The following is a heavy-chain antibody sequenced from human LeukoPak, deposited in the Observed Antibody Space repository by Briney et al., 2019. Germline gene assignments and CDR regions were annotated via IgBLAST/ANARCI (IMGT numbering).Heavy chain of an antibody. J-gene: IGHJ6*02. CDR2: ISGSGGST. V-gene: IGHV3-23*01. CDR1: GFTFSSYA. CDR3: AKSSARSKGIAAAGTLYYYYYGMDV. D-gene: IGHD6-13*01. Sequence: GGSLRLSCAASGFTFSSYAMSWVRQAPGKGLEWGSAISGSGGSTYYADSVKGRFTISRDNSKNTLYLQMNSLRAEDTAVYYRAKSSARSKGIAAAGTLYYYYYGMDVWGQGTTVTVSS.